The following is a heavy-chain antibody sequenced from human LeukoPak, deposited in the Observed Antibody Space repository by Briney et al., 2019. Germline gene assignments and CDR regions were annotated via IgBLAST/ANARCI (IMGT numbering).Heavy chain of an antibody. J-gene: IGHJ1*01. D-gene: IGHD3-22*01. CDR1: GGSISSYY. V-gene: IGHV4-59*08. Sequence: SETLSLTCTVSGGSISSYYWSWIRQPPGKGLEWIGYIYYSGSTNYNPSLKSRVTISVDTSKNPFSLKLSSVTAADTAVYYCARGVSYYDSSGYYNEYFQHWGQGTLVTVSS. CDR2: IYYSGST. CDR3: ARGVSYYDSSGYYNEYFQH.